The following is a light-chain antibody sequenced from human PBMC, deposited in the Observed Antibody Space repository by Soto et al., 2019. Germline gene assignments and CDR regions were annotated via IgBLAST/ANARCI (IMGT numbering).Light chain of an antibody. J-gene: IGLJ2*01. Sequence: QPVLTQLPSMSGAPGQRVTISCTGSSSNIGAGYDVHWYQQFPRTAPKLVIYNNNLRPSGVPDRFSGYKSGTSASLDITGLQAEDEADYYCQSYDKSLSGSVFGGGTKLTVL. CDR3: QSYDKSLSGSV. CDR1: SSNIGAGYD. CDR2: NNN. V-gene: IGLV1-40*01.